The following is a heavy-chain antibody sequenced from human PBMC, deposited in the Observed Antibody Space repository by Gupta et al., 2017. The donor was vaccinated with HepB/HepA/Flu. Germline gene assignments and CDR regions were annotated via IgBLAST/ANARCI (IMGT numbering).Heavy chain of an antibody. J-gene: IGHJ4*02. CDR3: ASHGSDYKTFDY. D-gene: IGHD3-10*01. Sequence: QVQLVESGGGVVQPGRSLRLSCAASEFTFSSYGMHWVRQAPGKGLEWVALISYDGAKKFYADTVKGRFTVSRDNSKNTLYLQVNSLRAEDTAVYYCASHGSDYKTFDYWGQGTLVTVSS. CDR2: ISYDGAKK. V-gene: IGHV3-30*03. CDR1: EFTFSSYG.